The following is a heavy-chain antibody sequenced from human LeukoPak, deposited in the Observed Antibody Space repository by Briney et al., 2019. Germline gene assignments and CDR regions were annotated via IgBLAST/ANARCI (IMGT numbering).Heavy chain of an antibody. Sequence: PGGSLRLSCAASGFTFSSYSMNWVRQAPGKGLEWASSISSSSSYIYYADSVKGRFTISRDNAKNSLYLQMNSLRAEDTAVYYCARGTGIVGAHFDYWGQGTLVTVSS. V-gene: IGHV3-21*01. CDR2: ISSSSSYI. CDR1: GFTFSSYS. CDR3: ARGTGIVGAHFDY. J-gene: IGHJ4*02. D-gene: IGHD1-26*01.